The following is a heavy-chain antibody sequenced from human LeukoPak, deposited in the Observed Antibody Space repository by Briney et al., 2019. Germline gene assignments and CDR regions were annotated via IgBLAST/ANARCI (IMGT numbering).Heavy chain of an antibody. J-gene: IGHJ4*02. CDR1: GYRFTNYW. CDR2: IYPGDSDA. CDR3: ARRRDLYSGSYYPFDY. Sequence: GESLKISCKGSGYRFTNYWIGWVRQMPGRGLKWMGIIYPGDSDARYSPSFQGQVTISADKSISTAYLQWSSLKASDTAMYYCARRRDLYSGSYYPFDYRGQGTLVTVSS. D-gene: IGHD1-26*01. V-gene: IGHV5-51*01.